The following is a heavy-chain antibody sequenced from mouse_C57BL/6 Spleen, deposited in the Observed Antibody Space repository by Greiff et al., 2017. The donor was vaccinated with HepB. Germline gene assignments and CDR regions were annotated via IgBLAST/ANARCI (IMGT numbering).Heavy chain of an antibody. Sequence: VQLQQSGAELVKPGASVKISCKASGYAFSSYWMNWVKQRPGKGLEWIGQIYPGDGDTNYNGKFKGKATLTADKSSSTAYMQLSSLTSEDSAVYFCARNRYYSNYGFAYWGQGTLVTVSA. J-gene: IGHJ3*01. CDR1: GYAFSSYW. CDR3: ARNRYYSNYGFAY. CDR2: IYPGDGDT. D-gene: IGHD2-5*01. V-gene: IGHV1-80*01.